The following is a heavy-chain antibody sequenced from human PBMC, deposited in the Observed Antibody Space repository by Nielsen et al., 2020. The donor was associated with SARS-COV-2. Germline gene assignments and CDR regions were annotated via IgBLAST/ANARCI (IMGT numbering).Heavy chain of an antibody. CDR2: ISIDESNK. D-gene: IGHD7-27*01. Sequence: GESLKISCAASGFSFSSYGMHWVRQAPGKGLEWVAFISIDESNKYYADSVKGRFTISRDNSKNTLYLQLNSLRAEDTAIYYCAKDETTSGVNFFHYWGQGALVTVSS. CDR1: GFSFSSYG. V-gene: IGHV3-30*02. J-gene: IGHJ4*02. CDR3: AKDETTSGVNFFHY.